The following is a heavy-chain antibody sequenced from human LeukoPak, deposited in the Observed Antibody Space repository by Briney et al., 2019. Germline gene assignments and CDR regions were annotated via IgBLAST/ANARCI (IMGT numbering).Heavy chain of an antibody. Sequence: GESLKISCQGSGYSFTSFRIGWVRQMPRKGLEWIGIIYPGDSDTRYSPSFQGQVTISADKSISTAYLQWSSLEASDTAKYYCAREGASYCSGGTCPFDYWGQGTLVTVSS. CDR2: IYPGDSDT. CDR3: AREGASYCSGGTCPFDY. CDR1: GYSFTSFR. D-gene: IGHD2-15*01. V-gene: IGHV5-51*01. J-gene: IGHJ4*02.